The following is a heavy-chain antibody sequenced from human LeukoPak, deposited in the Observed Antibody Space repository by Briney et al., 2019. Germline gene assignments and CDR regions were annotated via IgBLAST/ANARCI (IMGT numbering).Heavy chain of an antibody. J-gene: IGHJ4*02. Sequence: SETLSLTCTVSGGSISSGDYYWSWIRQPPGKGLEWIGYIYYSGSTYYNPSLRSRVTISVDTSKNQFSLKLSSVTAADTAVYYCARGKDTAMDEFDYWGQGTLVTVSS. V-gene: IGHV4-30-4*02. CDR3: ARGKDTAMDEFDY. D-gene: IGHD5-18*01. CDR1: GGSISSGDYY. CDR2: IYYSGST.